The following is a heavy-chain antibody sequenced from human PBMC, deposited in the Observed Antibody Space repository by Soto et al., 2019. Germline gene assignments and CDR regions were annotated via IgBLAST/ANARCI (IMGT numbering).Heavy chain of an antibody. CDR1: GFTFSSYS. Sequence: EVQLVESGGGLVKPGGSMRLSCAAAGFTFSSYSMNWVRQAPGKGLEWVSSISSSSSYIYYADSVKGGCTISRDNANNSPYLLKHILRADDKGVYYLRRDQAGYGYVYGLGYGGKGPLVTVPS. J-gene: IGHJ4*02. D-gene: IGHD5-18*01. V-gene: IGHV3-21*01. CDR2: ISSSSSYI. CDR3: RRDQAGYGYVYGLGY.